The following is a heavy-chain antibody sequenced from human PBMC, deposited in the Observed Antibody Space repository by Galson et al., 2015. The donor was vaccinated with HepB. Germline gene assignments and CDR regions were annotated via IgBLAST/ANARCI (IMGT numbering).Heavy chain of an antibody. D-gene: IGHD6-13*01. CDR1: GFTFSSYW. CDR3: ARDYSGYSSSWSLNY. Sequence: SLRLSCAASGFTFSSYWMSWVRQAPGKGLEWVANIKQDGSEKYYVDSVKGRFTISRDNAKNSLYLQMNSLRAEDTAVYYCARDYSGYSSSWSLNYWGQGTLVTVSS. J-gene: IGHJ4*02. CDR2: IKQDGSEK. V-gene: IGHV3-7*03.